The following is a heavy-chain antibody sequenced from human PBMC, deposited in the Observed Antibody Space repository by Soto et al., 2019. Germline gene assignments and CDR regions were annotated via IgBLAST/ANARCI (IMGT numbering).Heavy chain of an antibody. Sequence: QVQLQESGPGLVKPSETLSLTCTVSGASISGYYWSWIRKSAGKGLEWIGRIYATGTTDYNPSLKSRVMMSADTSKKQFSLKLSSVTAADTAVYYCVRDGTKTLRDWFDPWGQGISVTVSS. J-gene: IGHJ5*02. V-gene: IGHV4-4*07. CDR2: IYATGTT. D-gene: IGHD1-1*01. CDR1: GASISGYY. CDR3: VRDGTKTLRDWFDP.